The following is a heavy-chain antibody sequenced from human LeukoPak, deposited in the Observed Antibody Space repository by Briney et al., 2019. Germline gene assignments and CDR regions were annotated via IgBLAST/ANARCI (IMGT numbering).Heavy chain of an antibody. CDR3: GKEVVPAAALYYYYGMDV. Sequence: QAGGSLRLSCAASGFTFSSYAMSWVRQAPGKGLEWVSAISGSGGSTYYADSVKGRFTISRDNSKNTLYLQMNSLRAEDTAVYYCGKEVVPAAALYYYYGMDVWGQGTTVTVSS. D-gene: IGHD2-2*01. CDR2: ISGSGGST. J-gene: IGHJ6*02. CDR1: GFTFSSYA. V-gene: IGHV3-23*01.